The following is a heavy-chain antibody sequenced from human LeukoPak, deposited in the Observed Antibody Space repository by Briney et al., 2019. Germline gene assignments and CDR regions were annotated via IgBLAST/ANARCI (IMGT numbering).Heavy chain of an antibody. Sequence: GGSLRLSCAASEFTFSSYGMHWVRQAPGKGLEWVAVISYDGSNKYYADSVKGRFTISRDNSKNTLYLQMNSLRAEDTAVYYCAKATAKRGVFYGMDVWGQGTTVTVSS. V-gene: IGHV3-30*18. CDR1: EFTFSSYG. CDR3: AKATAKRGVFYGMDV. D-gene: IGHD3-10*01. CDR2: ISYDGSNK. J-gene: IGHJ6*02.